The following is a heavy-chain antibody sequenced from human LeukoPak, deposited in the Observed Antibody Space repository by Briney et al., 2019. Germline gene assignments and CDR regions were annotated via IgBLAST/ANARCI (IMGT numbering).Heavy chain of an antibody. Sequence: GGSLRLSCAASGFTFSSYSMNWVRQAPGKGLEWVSFISGSSSIIQYADSVKGRFTISRDNAKNSLYLQMNSLRAEDTAVYYCARSGTTYYYDSGTRIWGQGTMVTVS. V-gene: IGHV3-48*04. CDR2: ISGSSSII. J-gene: IGHJ3*02. CDR1: GFTFSSYS. D-gene: IGHD3-22*01. CDR3: ARSGTTYYYDSGTRI.